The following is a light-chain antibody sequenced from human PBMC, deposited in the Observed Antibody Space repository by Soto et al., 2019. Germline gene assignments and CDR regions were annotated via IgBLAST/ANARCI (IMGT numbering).Light chain of an antibody. CDR3: QQYNTWPLIT. Sequence: EIVMTQSPGTLSVSPGERATLSCRASQTVSRHLAWYQQEPGQAPRLLIFGASTRATGIPDRFSGSGSGTDFTLTISSLQSEDFAVYYCQQYNTWPLITFGPGTRLDIK. CDR1: QTVSRH. J-gene: IGKJ5*01. V-gene: IGKV3-15*01. CDR2: GAS.